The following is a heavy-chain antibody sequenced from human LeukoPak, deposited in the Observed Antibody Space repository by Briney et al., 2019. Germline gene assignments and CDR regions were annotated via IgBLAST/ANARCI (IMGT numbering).Heavy chain of an antibody. CDR1: GGSISSSPYY. D-gene: IGHD2-2*01. V-gene: IGHV4-39*01. CDR3: ARVPYCSSTSCYRRAAAGTGAFDI. CDR2: IYYGGST. J-gene: IGHJ3*02. Sequence: PSETLSLTCTVSGGSISSSPYYWGWIRQPPGKGLEWIGNIYYGGSTYYNPSLKTRVTISADTSKNQFSLKLSSVTAADTAVYYCARVPYCSSTSCYRRAAAGTGAFDIWGQGTMVTVSS.